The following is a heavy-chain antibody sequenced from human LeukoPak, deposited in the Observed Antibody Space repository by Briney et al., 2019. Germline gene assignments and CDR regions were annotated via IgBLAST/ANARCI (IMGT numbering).Heavy chain of an antibody. CDR3: ARDRFNGMDV. J-gene: IGHJ6*02. D-gene: IGHD3-3*01. CDR1: GFSFSNHY. Sequence: GGSLRLSCTASGFSFSNHYMRWIRQAPGKGLEWVANINEDGSNKWHLGSVKGRFTISIDNSKNTLYLQMNSLGAEDTAVYYCARDRFNGMDVWGQGTTVTVSS. CDR2: INEDGSNK. V-gene: IGHV3-7*01.